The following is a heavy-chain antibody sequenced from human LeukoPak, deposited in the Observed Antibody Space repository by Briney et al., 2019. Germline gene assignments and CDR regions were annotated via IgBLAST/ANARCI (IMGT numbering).Heavy chain of an antibody. D-gene: IGHD1-14*01. CDR1: GFTFSNYG. CDR3: AKDRETTASGTFDY. V-gene: IGHV3-30*18. J-gene: IGHJ4*02. CDR2: ISEDGINK. Sequence: PGGSLRLSCAASGFTFSNYGMHCVGQAPGKGLEWVAGISEDGINKYYADSVKGRFTISRDNSNNTLFLQMNSLRAEDTAVYYCAKDRETTASGTFDYWGQGALVTVSS.